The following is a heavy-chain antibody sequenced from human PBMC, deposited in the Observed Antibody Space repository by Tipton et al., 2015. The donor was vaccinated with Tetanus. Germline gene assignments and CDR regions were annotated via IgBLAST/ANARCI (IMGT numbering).Heavy chain of an antibody. CDR2: ISESGDNI. CDR1: GFTFSYFP. V-gene: IGHV3-23*01. CDR3: AKSRASSHYRGAFEI. J-gene: IGHJ3*02. D-gene: IGHD3-10*01. Sequence: SLRLSCAASGFTFSYFPMNWVRQAPGKGLEWVSGISESGDNIFYADSVKGRFTISRDNSKLYLQMNSLRAEDRAVYYCAKSRASSHYRGAFEIWGQGTMVTVSS.